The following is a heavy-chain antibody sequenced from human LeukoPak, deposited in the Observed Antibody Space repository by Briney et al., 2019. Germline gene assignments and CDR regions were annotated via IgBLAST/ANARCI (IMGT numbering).Heavy chain of an antibody. Sequence: GGSLRLSCAASGFTFSSYSMNWVRQAPGKGLEWVSSISRSSNYKYYADSVKGRFTISRDNAKNSLYLQMNSLRAEDTALYCCASSRYDSSGYYGIIGYWGQGTLVTVSS. D-gene: IGHD3-22*01. V-gene: IGHV3-21*01. J-gene: IGHJ4*02. CDR3: ASSRYDSSGYYGIIGY. CDR2: ISRSSNYK. CDR1: GFTFSSYS.